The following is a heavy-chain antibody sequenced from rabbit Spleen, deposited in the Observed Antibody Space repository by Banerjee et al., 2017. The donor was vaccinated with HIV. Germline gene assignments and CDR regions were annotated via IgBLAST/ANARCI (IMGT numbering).Heavy chain of an antibody. Sequence: QSLVESGGGLVQPEGSLTLTCKASGFSFSDRDVMCWVRQAPGKGLQWIACINAATGKAVYASWAKGRFTISKTSSTTVTLQMTSLTAADTATYFCARDTSSSFSSYGMDLWGPGTLVTVS. D-gene: IGHD1-1*01. J-gene: IGHJ6*01. V-gene: IGHV1S40*01. CDR2: INAATGKA. CDR3: ARDTSSSFSSYGMDL. CDR1: GFSFSDRDV.